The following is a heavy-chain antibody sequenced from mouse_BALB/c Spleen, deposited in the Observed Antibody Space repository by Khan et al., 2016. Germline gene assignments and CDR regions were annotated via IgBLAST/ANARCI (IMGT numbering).Heavy chain of an antibody. CDR3: ARGGWLRGYFDY. V-gene: IGHV1-4*01. J-gene: IGHJ2*01. CDR2: IAPRSDYT. D-gene: IGHD2-2*01. Sequence: QVQLQQSGAELARPGASVKLSCKASGYTFTSYTMFWVKQRPGQGLEWIGYIAPRSDYTDYNQKFKDKATLTADKSSTTAYMQLNSLTSEDSAVYYCARGGWLRGYFDYGGQGTTLTVSS. CDR1: GYTFTSYT.